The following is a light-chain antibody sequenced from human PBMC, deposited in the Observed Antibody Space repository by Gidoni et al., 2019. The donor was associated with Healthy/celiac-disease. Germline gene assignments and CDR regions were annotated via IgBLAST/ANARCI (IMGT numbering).Light chain of an antibody. J-gene: IGKJ2*01. V-gene: IGKV1-39*01. CDR3: QQSYSTPYT. Sequence: DIQMTQSPSSLSASVGDRVTSTCRASQSISSYLNWYRQKPGKAPKLLIYAASSLQSGVPSRFSGRGSGTDFTLTIIGRQPEDFATYYCQQSYSTPYTFGQGTKLEIK. CDR1: QSISSY. CDR2: AAS.